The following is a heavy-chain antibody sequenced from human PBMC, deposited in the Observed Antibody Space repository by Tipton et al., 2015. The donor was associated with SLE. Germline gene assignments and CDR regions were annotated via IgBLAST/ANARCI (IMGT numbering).Heavy chain of an antibody. V-gene: IGHV4-4*09. CDR3: AGDRGSTGGFDI. CDR1: GGSISRYY. J-gene: IGHJ3*02. D-gene: IGHD7-27*01. CDR2: IHFSGST. Sequence: PGLVKPSETLSLTCNVSGGSISRYYWSWIRQPPGKGLEWIGYIHFSGSTKYNPSLKSRVTMSVDTSRNQFSLELTSVTAADTAVYYCAGDRGSTGGFDIWGRGTMVTVSS.